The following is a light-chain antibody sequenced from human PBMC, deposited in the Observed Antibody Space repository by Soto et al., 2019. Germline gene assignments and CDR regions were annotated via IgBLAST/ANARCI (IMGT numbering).Light chain of an antibody. CDR2: EVD. Sequence: QSALTQPPSASGSPGQSVTISCTGTSSDVGAYNFVSWYQQHTGEAPKLIISEVDKRPSGVPHRFSGSKSGNTASLTVSGLQAEDEADYYCSSYTGSNVVFGGGTKLTVL. V-gene: IGLV2-8*01. CDR1: SSDVGAYNF. CDR3: SSYTGSNVV. J-gene: IGLJ2*01.